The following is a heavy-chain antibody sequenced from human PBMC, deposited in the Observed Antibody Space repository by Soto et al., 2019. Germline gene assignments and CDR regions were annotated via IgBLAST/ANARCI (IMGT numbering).Heavy chain of an antibody. V-gene: IGHV1-46*01. CDR1: GYTFTSYQ. Sequence: QMQLVQSGAEVKKPGASVKVSCKASGYTFTSYQMHWVRQAPGQGLEWMGIINASGGRITYAPRLQGSVMITSDTSTNTVYMELRSLRDEDTAVYYGARVGPPTTTGVGPSYTIDVWGQGTTVTLS. J-gene: IGHJ6*02. CDR3: ARVGPPTTTGVGPSYTIDV. D-gene: IGHD3-3*01. CDR2: INASGGRI.